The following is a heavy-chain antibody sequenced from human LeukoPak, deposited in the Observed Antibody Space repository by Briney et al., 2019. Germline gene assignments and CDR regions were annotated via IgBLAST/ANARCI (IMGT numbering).Heavy chain of an antibody. V-gene: IGHV3-23*01. Sequence: GGSLRLSCAASGFTFSSYAMSWVRQAPGKGLEWVSSLRGNGDTFYAESVKGRFTLSRDESRNTVYLHLNKLRVEDTAVYYCAKASWVSSADAVLWGQGTVVTVSS. CDR3: AKASWVSSADAVL. CDR2: LRGNGDT. CDR1: GFTFSSYA. D-gene: IGHD3-16*01. J-gene: IGHJ4*02.